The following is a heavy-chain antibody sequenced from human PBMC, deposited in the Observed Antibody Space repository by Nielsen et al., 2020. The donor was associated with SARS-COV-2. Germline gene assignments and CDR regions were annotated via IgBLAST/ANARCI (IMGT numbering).Heavy chain of an antibody. J-gene: IGHJ4*02. CDR2: IYSGGST. CDR1: GFTVSSNY. D-gene: IGHD6-13*01. Sequence: GGSLRLSCAASGFTVSSNYMSWVRQAPGKGLEWVSVIYSGGSTYYADSVKGRFTISRDNSKNTLYLQMNSLRAEDTAVYYCAKGYSSSWYYFDYWGQGTLVTVSS. V-gene: IGHV3-53*01. CDR3: AKGYSSSWYYFDY.